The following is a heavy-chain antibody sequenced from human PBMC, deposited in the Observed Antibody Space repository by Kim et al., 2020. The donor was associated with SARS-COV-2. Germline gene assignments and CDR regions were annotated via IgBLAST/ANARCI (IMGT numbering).Heavy chain of an antibody. CDR2: IIPIFGTA. D-gene: IGHD3-10*01. Sequence: SVKVSCKASGGTFSSYAISWVRQAPGQGLEWMGGIIPIFGTANYAQKFQGRVTITADESTSTAYMELSSLRSEDTAVYYCARAPSITPKDAFDIWGQGTMVTVSS. CDR1: GGTFSSYA. J-gene: IGHJ3*02. V-gene: IGHV1-69*13. CDR3: ARAPSITPKDAFDI.